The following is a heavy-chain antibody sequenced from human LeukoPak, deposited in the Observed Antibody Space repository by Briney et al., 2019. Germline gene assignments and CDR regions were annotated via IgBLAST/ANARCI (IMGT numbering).Heavy chain of an antibody. V-gene: IGHV3-48*02. J-gene: IGHJ4*02. CDR1: GFTFSTYS. CDR3: ARASFQRWLQLGGD. CDR2: ISSSSSTI. D-gene: IGHD5-24*01. Sequence: GGSLRLSCTASGFTFSTYSMNWVRQAPGKGLEWVSYISSSSSTIHYADSVKGRFTISRDNAKNSLYLQMNSLRDEDTAVCYCARASFQRWLQLGGDWGQGTLVTVSS.